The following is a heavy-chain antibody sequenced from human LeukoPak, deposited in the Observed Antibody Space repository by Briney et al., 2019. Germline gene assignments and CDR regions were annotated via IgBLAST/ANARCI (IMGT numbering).Heavy chain of an antibody. CDR1: GGTFSSYA. CDR3: ASIYDFWSGYLGHDAFDI. J-gene: IGHJ3*02. Sequence: ASVKVSCKASGGTFSSYAISWVRQAPGQGLEWMGGIIPIFGTANYAQKFQGRVTITTDESTSTAYMELCSLRSEDTAVYYCASIYDFWSGYLGHDAFDIWGQGTMVTVSS. D-gene: IGHD3-3*01. V-gene: IGHV1-69*05. CDR2: IIPIFGTA.